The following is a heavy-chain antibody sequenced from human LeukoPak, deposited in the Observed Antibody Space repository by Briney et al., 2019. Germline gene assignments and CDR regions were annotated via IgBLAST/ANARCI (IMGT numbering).Heavy chain of an antibody. V-gene: IGHV3-7*01. CDR3: ARNLRHGSPFGFNSGMDV. CDR1: GITFSIHW. J-gene: IGHJ6*02. Sequence: GGSLRLSCAASGITFSIHWMTWVRQAAGKGLEWVATIKQDGSEKYYVDSVKGRFTISRDNARSSLFLEMHSLRADDTAVYYCARNLRHGSPFGFNSGMDVWGQGTTVTVSS. CDR2: IKQDGSEK. D-gene: IGHD1-26*01.